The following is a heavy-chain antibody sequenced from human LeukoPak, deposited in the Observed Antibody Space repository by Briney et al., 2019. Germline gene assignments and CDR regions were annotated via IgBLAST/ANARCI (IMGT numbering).Heavy chain of an antibody. V-gene: IGHV2-5*02. CDR1: GFSLSTSGLG. D-gene: IGHD1-26*01. CDR2: IYWDDEK. J-gene: IGHJ4*02. Sequence: SGPTLVRPTQTLTLTCTFSGFSLSTSGLGVGWVRQPPGKALEWLALIYWDDEKRYSPSLKSRLTITKGTSKNQVVLRMSNMDPVDTATYYCARDSTEVGAADYWDQGTLVTVSS. CDR3: ARDSTEVGAADY.